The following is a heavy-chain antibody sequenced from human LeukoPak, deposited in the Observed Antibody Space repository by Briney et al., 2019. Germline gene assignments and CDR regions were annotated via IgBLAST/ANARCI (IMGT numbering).Heavy chain of an antibody. J-gene: IGHJ6*03. CDR1: GYTFTSYG. D-gene: IGHD2-15*01. CDR2: ISAYNGNT. Sequence: ASVKVSCKASGYTFTSYGISWVRQAPGQGLEWMGWISAYNGNTNYAQKLQGRATMTTDTSTSTAYMEVRSLRSDDTAVYYCARVVSCSGGSCYFSYYYYMDVWGKGTTVTVSS. CDR3: ARVVSCSGGSCYFSYYYYMDV. V-gene: IGHV1-18*01.